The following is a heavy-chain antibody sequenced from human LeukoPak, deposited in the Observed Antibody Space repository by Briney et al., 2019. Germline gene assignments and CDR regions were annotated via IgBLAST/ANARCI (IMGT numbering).Heavy chain of an antibody. CDR2: INPRGGST. J-gene: IGHJ4*02. D-gene: IGHD2-2*01. Sequence: ASVKVSCKASGYTFISYYMHWVRQAPGQGLEWMGIINPRGGSTSYHQKFQGRVTMTRDTSTSTVYMELSNLRSEDTAIYYCARANCSSISCPPDYWGQGTLVTVSS. CDR3: ARANCSSISCPPDY. V-gene: IGHV1-46*01. CDR1: GYTFISYY.